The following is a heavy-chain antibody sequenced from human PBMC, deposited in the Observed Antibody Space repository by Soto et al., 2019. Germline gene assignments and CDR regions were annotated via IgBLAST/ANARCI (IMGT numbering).Heavy chain of an antibody. V-gene: IGHV3-23*01. CDR2: ISASGRST. CDR1: GLTFSTSA. D-gene: IGHD2-15*01. J-gene: IGHJ6*02. Sequence: GGSLRLSCAASGLTFSTSAMIWVRQAPGKGLEWVSLISASGRSTDYADSVKGRFTISRDNSKSTVYLQMNSLRADDTAVYYCAKDPPSEKLQPDYGMDVWGQGTTVTVSS. CDR3: AKDPPSEKLQPDYGMDV.